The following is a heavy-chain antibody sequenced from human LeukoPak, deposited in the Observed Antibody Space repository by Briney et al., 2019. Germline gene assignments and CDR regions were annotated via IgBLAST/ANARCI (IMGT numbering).Heavy chain of an antibody. D-gene: IGHD6-19*01. Sequence: PGGSLRLSCSASGFTFSAYAMHWVRQAPGKGLEYVSAISSNGGSTYYADSVKGRFTISRDDSKNTLFLRMTRLRVEDTAVYYCWVPIAVAGLDGVDYWGQGTLVTVSS. V-gene: IGHV3-64D*06. J-gene: IGHJ4*02. CDR3: WVPIAVAGLDGVDY. CDR1: GFTFSAYA. CDR2: ISSNGGST.